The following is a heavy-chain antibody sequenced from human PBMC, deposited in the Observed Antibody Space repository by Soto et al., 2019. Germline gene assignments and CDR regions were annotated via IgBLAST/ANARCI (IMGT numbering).Heavy chain of an antibody. CDR2: ISGSGGST. CDR1: GFTFSSYA. D-gene: IGHD3-3*01. V-gene: IGHV3-23*01. Sequence: GGSLRLSCAASGFTFSSYAMSWVRQAPGKGLEWVSAISGSGGSTYYADSVKGRFTISRDNSKNTLYLQMNSLRAEDTAVYYCAKEKWYYDFWSGYGLCDYWGQGTLVTVSS. CDR3: AKEKWYYDFWSGYGLCDY. J-gene: IGHJ4*02.